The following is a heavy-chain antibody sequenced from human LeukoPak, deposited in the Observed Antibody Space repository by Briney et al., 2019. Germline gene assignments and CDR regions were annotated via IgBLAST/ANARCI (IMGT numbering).Heavy chain of an antibody. CDR2: ISYDGSNK. CDR1: GFTFSSYA. D-gene: IGHD6-13*01. V-gene: IGHV3-30-3*01. CDR3: AREMGSSWYNWFDP. Sequence: GGSLRLSCAASGFTFSSYAMHWVRQAPGMGLEWVAVISYDGSNKYYADSVKGRFTISRDNSKNTLYLQMNSLRAEDTAVYYCAREMGSSWYNWFDPWGQGTLVTVSS. J-gene: IGHJ5*02.